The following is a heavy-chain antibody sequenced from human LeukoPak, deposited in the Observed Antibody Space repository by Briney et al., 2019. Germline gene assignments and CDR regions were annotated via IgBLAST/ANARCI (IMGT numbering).Heavy chain of an antibody. Sequence: GGSLRLSCAASGFTFSRYAMSWVRQAPGKGLEWVSAVSGSGGSTYYADSVKGLFTISRDNSKNTLYLQMNSLRAEDTAVYYCARRMIRGVNHDAFDLWGQGTMVTVSS. J-gene: IGHJ3*01. V-gene: IGHV3-23*01. D-gene: IGHD3-10*01. CDR1: GFTFSRYA. CDR2: VSGSGGST. CDR3: ARRMIRGVNHDAFDL.